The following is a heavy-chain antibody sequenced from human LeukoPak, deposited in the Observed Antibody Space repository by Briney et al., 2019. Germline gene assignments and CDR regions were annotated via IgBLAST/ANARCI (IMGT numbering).Heavy chain of an antibody. CDR1: EYTLTELS. CDR3: AAGRGGYGGSCWTAFDI. D-gene: IGHD2-15*01. Sequence: ASLSVSCTVSEYTLTELSMHWVRQAPGKGLEWLGGFYPEDGEIIYAQKFQGRVTMSDDTSTDTAYMELGSLRSDDKAVYYCAAGRGGYGGSCWTAFDIWGQGTMVTVSS. CDR2: FYPEDGEI. J-gene: IGHJ3*02. V-gene: IGHV1-24*01.